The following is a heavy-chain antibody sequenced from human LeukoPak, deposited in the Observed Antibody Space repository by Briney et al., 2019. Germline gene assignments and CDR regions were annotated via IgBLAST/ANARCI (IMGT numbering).Heavy chain of an antibody. CDR3: ARGKFNYYGSGSYEY. CDR2: INHSGST. V-gene: IGHV4-34*01. Sequence: SETLSLTCAIYGGSFSTYYWNWIRQPPGKGLEWIGEINHSGSTNYNPSLKSRVTISLDTSKNQFSLKLSSVTAADTAVYYCARGKFNYYGSGSYEYWGQGTLVTVSS. J-gene: IGHJ4*02. CDR1: GGSFSTYY. D-gene: IGHD3-10*01.